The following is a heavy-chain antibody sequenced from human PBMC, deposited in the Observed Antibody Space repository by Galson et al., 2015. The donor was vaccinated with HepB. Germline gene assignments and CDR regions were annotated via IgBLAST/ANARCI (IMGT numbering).Heavy chain of an antibody. CDR3: AKGSPTSFYHYYMDV. CDR2: IGDNDVST. Sequence: SLRLSCAASGLTLISYDMSWVRQAPGKGLEWISGIGDNDVSTHYADPVKGRFTISRHKSKNMLYLQMNRLRVGDTAVYYCAKGSPTSFYHYYMDVWGKGTTVIVSS. V-gene: IGHV3-23*01. J-gene: IGHJ6*03. CDR1: GLTLISYD. D-gene: IGHD1-1*01.